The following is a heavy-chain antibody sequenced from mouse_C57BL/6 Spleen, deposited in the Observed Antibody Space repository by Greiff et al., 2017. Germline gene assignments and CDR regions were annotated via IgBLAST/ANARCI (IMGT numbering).Heavy chain of an antibody. CDR2: IDPSDSET. CDR1: GYTFTSYW. D-gene: IGHD2-4*01. V-gene: IGHV1-52*01. CDR3: ARKGDYDGYFDV. J-gene: IGHJ1*03. Sequence: QVQLQQPGAELVRPGSSVKLSCKASGYTFTSYWMHWVKQRPIQGLEWIGNIDPSDSETHYNQKFKDKATLTVDKSTSTAYMQRSSLTSEDSAVYYCARKGDYDGYFDVWGTGTTVTVSS.